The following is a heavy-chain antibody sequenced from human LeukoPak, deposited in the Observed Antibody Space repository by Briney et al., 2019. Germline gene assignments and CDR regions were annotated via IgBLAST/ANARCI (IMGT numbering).Heavy chain of an antibody. V-gene: IGHV3-23*01. D-gene: IGHD2/OR15-2a*01. J-gene: IGHJ4*02. CDR3: AKDSAKKYDDY. Sequence: GGTLRLSCAASGFTFSSHGMNWVRQAPGKGLEWVSGSSSIGGRTYYADSVKGRFTISRDNSKNTLFLQMNSLRAEDTAVYYCAKDSAKKYDDYWGQGTLVTVSS. CDR1: GFTFSSHG. CDR2: SSSIGGRT.